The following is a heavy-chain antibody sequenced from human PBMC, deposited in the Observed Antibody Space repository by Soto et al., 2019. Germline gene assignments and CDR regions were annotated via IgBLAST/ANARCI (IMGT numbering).Heavy chain of an antibody. D-gene: IGHD6-13*01. Sequence: PGGSLRLSCAASGFTFSSYAMSWVRQAPGKGLEWVSAISGSGGSTYYADSVKGRFTISRDNSKNTLYLQMNSLRAEDTAVYYCARGFIKSWYYFDYWGQGTLVTVSS. CDR2: ISGSGGST. CDR3: ARGFIKSWYYFDY. J-gene: IGHJ4*02. V-gene: IGHV3-23*01. CDR1: GFTFSSYA.